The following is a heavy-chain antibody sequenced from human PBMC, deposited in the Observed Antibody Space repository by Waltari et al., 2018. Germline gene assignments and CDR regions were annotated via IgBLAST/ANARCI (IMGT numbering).Heavy chain of an antibody. D-gene: IGHD2-2*01. V-gene: IGHV4-59*01. CDR3: ARSGSCRIVEVPYWGWFAT. CDR2: ISDSGNT. Sequence: QVHLQASGPGLVKPSETLSLTCTVSGCSIRNYYWSWIRQSPGKRLEWIGHISDSGNTNYNPLLKSRVTISVDTSKNQFSRRRRSVTAAYTAEHVCARSGSCRIVEVPYWGWFATWGQGTLVTVST. J-gene: IGHJ5*02. CDR1: GCSIRNYY.